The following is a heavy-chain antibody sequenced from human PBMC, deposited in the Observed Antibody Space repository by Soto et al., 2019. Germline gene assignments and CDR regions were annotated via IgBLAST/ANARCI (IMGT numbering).Heavy chain of an antibody. CDR2: FDPEDGET. CDR3: ATDPIGYCSSTSYSNDY. V-gene: IGHV1-24*01. J-gene: IGHJ4*02. CDR1: GYTLTELS. Sequence: ASVKVSCKVSGYTLTELSMHWVRQAPGKGLEWMGGFDPEDGETIYAQKFQGRVTMTEDTSTDTAYMELSSLRSEDTAVYYCATDPIGYCSSTSYSNDYWGQGTFVPVSS. D-gene: IGHD2-2*01.